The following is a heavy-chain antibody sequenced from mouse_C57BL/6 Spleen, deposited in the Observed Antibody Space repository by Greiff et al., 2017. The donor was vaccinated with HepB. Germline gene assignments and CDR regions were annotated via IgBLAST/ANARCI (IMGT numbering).Heavy chain of an antibody. CDR1: GFTFSSYA. V-gene: IGHV5-4*01. Sequence: EVQRVESGGGLVKPGGSLKLSCAASGFTFSSYAMSWVRQTPEKRLEWVATISDGGSYTYYPGNVKGRFTISRDNAKNNLYLQMSHLKSEDTAMYYCARDSYGSSYGDYWGQGTTLTVSS. D-gene: IGHD1-1*01. CDR2: ISDGGSYT. J-gene: IGHJ2*01. CDR3: ARDSYGSSYGDY.